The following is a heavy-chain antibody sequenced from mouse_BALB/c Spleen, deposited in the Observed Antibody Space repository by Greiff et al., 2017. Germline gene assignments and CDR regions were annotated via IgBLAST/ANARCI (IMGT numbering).Heavy chain of an antibody. D-gene: IGHD1-2*01. CDR1: GFTFSSYG. J-gene: IGHJ2*01. CDR3: AAALDY. Sequence: EVQGVESGGGLVQPGGSLKLSCAASGFTFSSYGMSWVRQTPDKRLELVATINSNGGSNYYPDSVKGRFTISRDNAKNTLYLQMSSLKSEDTAMYYCAAALDYWGQGTTLTVSS. CDR2: INSNGGSN. V-gene: IGHV5-6-3*01.